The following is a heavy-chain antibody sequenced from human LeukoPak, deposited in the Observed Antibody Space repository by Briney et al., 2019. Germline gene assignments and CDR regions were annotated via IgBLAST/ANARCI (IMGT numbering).Heavy chain of an antibody. Sequence: GGSLRLSCAASGFTFSSYAMSWVRQAPGKGLEWVSAISGSGGSTYYADSVKGRFTISRDNSKNMLYLQMNSLRAEDTAVYYCANFVATIRDYFDYWGQGTLVTVSS. D-gene: IGHD2-15*01. CDR1: GFTFSSYA. J-gene: IGHJ4*02. CDR3: ANFVATIRDYFDY. CDR2: ISGSGGST. V-gene: IGHV3-23*01.